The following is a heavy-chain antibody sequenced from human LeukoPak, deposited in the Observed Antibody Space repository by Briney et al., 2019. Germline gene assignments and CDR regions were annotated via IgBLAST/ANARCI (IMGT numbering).Heavy chain of an antibody. Sequence: RGGSLRLSCAVSGFTFVNYDMNWVRQSPGKGVEGVSSITGRDGDAHYADAVQGRFTISRDNSKNTLYLQMNSLRAEDTAIYYCAKDQKTGYSPFDSWGQGTLVTVSS. CDR1: GFTFVNYD. D-gene: IGHD5-12*01. CDR2: ITGRDGDA. V-gene: IGHV3-23*01. J-gene: IGHJ4*02. CDR3: AKDQKTGYSPFDS.